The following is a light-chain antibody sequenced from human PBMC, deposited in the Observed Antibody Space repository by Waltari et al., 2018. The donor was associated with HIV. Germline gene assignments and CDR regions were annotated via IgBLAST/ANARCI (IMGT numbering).Light chain of an antibody. CDR3: SSYTSSNTVI. V-gene: IGLV2-14*01. CDR1: SRDVGGYNY. CDR2: NVS. Sequence: QSALTQSASVSGSPGQSITISCTGTSRDVGGYNYVSWYQQHPGKAPKLVIYNVSNRPSGVSNRFSGSKSGNTASLTISGLQAEDEAEYNCSSYTSSNTVIFGGGTRVTVL. J-gene: IGLJ2*01.